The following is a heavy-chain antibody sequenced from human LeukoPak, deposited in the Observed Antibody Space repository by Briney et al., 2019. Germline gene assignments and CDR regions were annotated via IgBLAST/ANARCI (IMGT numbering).Heavy chain of an antibody. CDR3: ARDYYGSGSYPPYSNV. CDR1: GFTFSDYY. Sequence: PGGSLRLSCAASGFTFSDYYMSWIRQAPGKGLEWVSYISSSSSYTNYADSVKGRFTISRDNAKDSLYLQMNSLRAEDTAVYYCARDYYGSGSYPPYSNVWGKGTTVTVSS. CDR2: ISSSSSYT. D-gene: IGHD3-10*01. V-gene: IGHV3-11*06. J-gene: IGHJ6*04.